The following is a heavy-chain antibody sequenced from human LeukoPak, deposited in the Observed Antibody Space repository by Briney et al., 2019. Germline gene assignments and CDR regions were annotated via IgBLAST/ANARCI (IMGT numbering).Heavy chain of an antibody. CDR1: GFTFSDYY. D-gene: IGHD6-6*01. CDR2: ISASASTI. V-gene: IGHV3-11*04. CDR3: ASLSSSSSLDY. J-gene: IGHJ4*02. Sequence: GGSLRLSCAASGFTFSDYYMSWIRQAPGKGLEWVSYISASASTISYADSVKGRFTISRDNAKNSVYLQINSLRVKDTAVYYCASLSSSSSLDYWGQGTLVTVSS.